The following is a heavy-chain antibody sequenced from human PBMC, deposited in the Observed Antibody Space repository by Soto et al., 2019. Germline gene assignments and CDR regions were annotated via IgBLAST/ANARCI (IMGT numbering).Heavy chain of an antibody. CDR2: IYYSGST. V-gene: IGHV4-39*01. CDR3: ARFYHRYYAFHY. D-gene: IGHD3-10*01. Sequence: SETLSLTCTVSGGSISSSSYYWGWIRQPPGKGLEWIGSIYYSGSTSYNPSLKSRVTISVDTSKNQFSLKLSSVTAADTAVYYCARFYHRYYAFHYWGQGTLVTVSS. J-gene: IGHJ4*02. CDR1: GGSISSSSYY.